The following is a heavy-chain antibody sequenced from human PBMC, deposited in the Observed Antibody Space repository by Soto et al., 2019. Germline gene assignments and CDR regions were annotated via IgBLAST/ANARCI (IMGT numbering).Heavy chain of an antibody. J-gene: IGHJ4*02. CDR1: GDTSSSYA. CDR3: SRGRGPLEF. V-gene: IGHV1-69*01. Sequence: QVQLVQSGAEVKKPGSSVKVSCKASGDTSSSYAISWVRQAPGKGLEWMGGIIPLVGKADYAQKFKRRVSITADEFTIPAYMELSSLISEDTAVYYCSRGRGPLEFWGQGTLIIVSS. D-gene: IGHD3-10*01. CDR2: IIPLVGKA.